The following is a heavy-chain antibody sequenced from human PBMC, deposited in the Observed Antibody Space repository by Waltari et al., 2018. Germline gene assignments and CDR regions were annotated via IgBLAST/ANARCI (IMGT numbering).Heavy chain of an antibody. CDR1: GGSISSGSYY. Sequence: QVQLQESGPGLVKPSQTLSLTCTVSGGSISSGSYYWRWIRQPAGKGLEWIGRIYTSGSTNYNPSLKSRVTISVDTSKNQFSLKLSSVTAADTAVYYCARDLGILTHSSLFDYWGQGTLVTVSS. D-gene: IGHD3-9*01. CDR2: IYTSGST. V-gene: IGHV4-61*02. J-gene: IGHJ4*02. CDR3: ARDLGILTHSSLFDY.